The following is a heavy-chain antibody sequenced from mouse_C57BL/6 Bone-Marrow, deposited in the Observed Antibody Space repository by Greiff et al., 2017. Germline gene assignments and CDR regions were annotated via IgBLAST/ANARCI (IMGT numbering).Heavy chain of an antibody. J-gene: IGHJ3*01. CDR3: TLHDYYGSSYGLAY. V-gene: IGHV14-4*01. CDR1: GFNIKDDY. Sequence: VQLKQSGAELVRPGASVKLSCTASGFNIKDDYMHWVKQRPEQGLEWIGWIDPENGDTEYASKFQGKATITADTSSNTAYLQLSSLTSEDTAVYYCTLHDYYGSSYGLAYWGQGTLVTVSA. D-gene: IGHD1-1*01. CDR2: IDPENGDT.